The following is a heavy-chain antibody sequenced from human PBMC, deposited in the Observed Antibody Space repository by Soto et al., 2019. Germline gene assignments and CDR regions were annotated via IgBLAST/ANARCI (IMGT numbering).Heavy chain of an antibody. J-gene: IGHJ4*02. Sequence: QVQLVQSGAEVKKPGASVKVSCKASGYTFTSYYMHWVRQAPGQGLEWMGIINPSGGSTSYAQKFQGSVTMTRDTSTSTVYMELSSLRSEDTAVYYCARSVIGGRGFAQEGTPDNPLDYWGQGTLVTVSS. V-gene: IGHV1-46*01. CDR3: ARSVIGGRGFAQEGTPDNPLDY. CDR2: INPSGGST. D-gene: IGHD3-10*01. CDR1: GYTFTSYY.